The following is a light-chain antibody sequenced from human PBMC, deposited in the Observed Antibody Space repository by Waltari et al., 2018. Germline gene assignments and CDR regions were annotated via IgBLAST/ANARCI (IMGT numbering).Light chain of an antibody. Sequence: GDRVTVTCRASQGINTELSWYQQKPGKAPTLLIYAASSLQTGVSSRFSGSGSGTDFTLTISSLQPEDVATYYCQQDYTTPWTFGQGTKVEIK. J-gene: IGKJ1*01. CDR2: AAS. V-gene: IGKV1-27*01. CDR1: QGINTE. CDR3: QQDYTTPWT.